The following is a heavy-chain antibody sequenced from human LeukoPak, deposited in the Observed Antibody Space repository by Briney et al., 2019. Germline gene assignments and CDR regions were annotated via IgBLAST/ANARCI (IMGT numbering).Heavy chain of an antibody. D-gene: IGHD5-18*01. V-gene: IGHV1-18*01. CDR2: ISAYNGNT. CDR1: GYTFTSYG. Sequence: ASVKVSCKASGYTFTSYGISWVRQAPGQGLEWMGWISAYNGNTNYAQKLQGRVTMTTDTSTSTAYMELRSLRSDDTAVYYCARLDVGFFVDTAIGLMDVWGQGTTVTVSS. J-gene: IGHJ6*02. CDR3: ARLDVGFFVDTAIGLMDV.